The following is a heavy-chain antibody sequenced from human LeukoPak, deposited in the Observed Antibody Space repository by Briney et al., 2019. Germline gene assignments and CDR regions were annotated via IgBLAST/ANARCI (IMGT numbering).Heavy chain of an antibody. V-gene: IGHV3-23*01. D-gene: IGHD4-17*01. J-gene: IGHJ4*02. Sequence: HPGGSLRLSCVASGFTFSSYAMSWVRQAPGKGLEWVSAISGSGGSTYYADSVKGRFTISRDNSENTLYLQMNSLRAEDTAVYYCAKGDYVEKYFDYWGQGTLVTVSS. CDR2: ISGSGGST. CDR1: GFTFSSYA. CDR3: AKGDYVEKYFDY.